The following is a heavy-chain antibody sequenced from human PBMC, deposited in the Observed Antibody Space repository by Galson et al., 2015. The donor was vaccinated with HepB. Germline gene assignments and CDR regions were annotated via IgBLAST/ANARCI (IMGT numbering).Heavy chain of an antibody. J-gene: IGHJ4*02. V-gene: IGHV3-15*01. CDR3: THDYGDYGFHDYFDA. CDR2: IKKKTDAGTT. CDR1: GFTYKNAW. Sequence: SLRLSCAGSGFTYKNAWMSWVRQAPGKGLEWLGRIKKKTDAGTTEYAASVKGRLTNSRDDSKSTMYLQMNSLKTEDTAIYFCTHDYGDYGFHDYFDAWGQGALVTVSS. D-gene: IGHD4-17*01.